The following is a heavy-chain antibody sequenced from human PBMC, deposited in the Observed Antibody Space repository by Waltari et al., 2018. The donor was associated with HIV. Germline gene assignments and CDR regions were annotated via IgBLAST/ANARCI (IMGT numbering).Heavy chain of an antibody. J-gene: IGHJ6*02. CDR2: ISNNGHST. Sequence: EVQLVESGGGLVQPGGSLRLSCSASGFTFSSYAMHWVRQAPGKGLEYVSAISNNGHSTYYADSVKGRFTISRDNSKNTLNLQMSSLRAEDTAVYYCVKEGGYCSGGRCYYYGMDVLGQGTTVTVSS. CDR3: VKEGGYCSGGRCYYYGMDV. CDR1: GFTFSSYA. D-gene: IGHD2-15*01. V-gene: IGHV3-64D*06.